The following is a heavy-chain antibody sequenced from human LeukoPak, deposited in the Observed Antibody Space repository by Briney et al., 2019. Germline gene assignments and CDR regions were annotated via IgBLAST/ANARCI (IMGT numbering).Heavy chain of an antibody. Sequence: GASVKVSCKASGYTFTSYDINWVRQATGQGLEWMGWMNPNSGNTGYAQKFQGRVTMTRNTSISTAYMELSSLKSEDTAVYYCVRAGERWQWLVHIHFDYWGQGTLVTVSS. CDR2: MNPNSGNT. D-gene: IGHD6-19*01. V-gene: IGHV1-8*01. J-gene: IGHJ4*02. CDR1: GYTFTSYD. CDR3: VRAGERWQWLVHIHFDY.